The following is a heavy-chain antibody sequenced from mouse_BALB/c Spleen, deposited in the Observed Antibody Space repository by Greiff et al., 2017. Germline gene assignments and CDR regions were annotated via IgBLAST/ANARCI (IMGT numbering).Heavy chain of an antibody. CDR2: ISSGGSYT. J-gene: IGHJ1*01. V-gene: IGHV5-6*01. CDR3: ARHRSYDGYCRAFEV. CDR1: GFTFSSYG. Sequence: EVMLVESGGDLVKPGGSLKLSCAASGFTFSSYGMPWVRQTPDKGLEWVASISSGGSYTYYPDSVKGGFTISRDNAKNTLYLQMSSLKSEDTAMYYCARHRSYDGYCRAFEVWGAGTTVTVSS. D-gene: IGHD2-3*01.